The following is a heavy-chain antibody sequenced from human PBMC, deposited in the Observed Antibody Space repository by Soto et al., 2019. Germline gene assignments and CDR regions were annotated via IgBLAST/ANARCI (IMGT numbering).Heavy chain of an antibody. Sequence: SETLSLTCTVSGGSISSYYWGRIRQPPGKGLEWIGYIFYSGSTNYNPSLEGRVTISVDTSKNQFSLKVSSVTAADTAVYYCARHYPIGNNWNYFDYWGQGTLVTVSS. CDR3: ARHYPIGNNWNYFDY. CDR2: IFYSGST. D-gene: IGHD1-1*01. J-gene: IGHJ4*02. V-gene: IGHV4-59*01. CDR1: GGSISSYY.